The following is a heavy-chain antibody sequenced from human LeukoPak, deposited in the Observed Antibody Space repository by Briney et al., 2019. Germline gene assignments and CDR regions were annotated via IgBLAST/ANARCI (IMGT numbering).Heavy chain of an antibody. CDR1: GYTFTSYG. CDR2: ISAYNGNT. CDR3: ARARLTYYPTYYDFWSGYYGVFDY. V-gene: IGHV1-18*01. D-gene: IGHD3-3*01. Sequence: ASVKVSCKASGYTFTSYGIIWVRQAPGQGLEWMGWISAYNGNTNYAQKLQGRVTMTTDTSTSTAYMELRSLRSDDTAVYYCARARLTYYPTYYDFWSGYYGVFDYWGQGTLVTVSS. J-gene: IGHJ4*02.